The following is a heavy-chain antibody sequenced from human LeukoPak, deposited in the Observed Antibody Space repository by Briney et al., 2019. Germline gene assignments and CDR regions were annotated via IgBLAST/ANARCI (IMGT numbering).Heavy chain of an antibody. CDR1: GFSFSDFG. CDR3: AGSLAYCGGDCRLGDY. V-gene: IGHV3-21*01. D-gene: IGHD2-21*02. Sequence: GGSLRLSCAASGFSFSDFGMNWVRQAPGKGLEWISTISSSSSYIYHADSVKGRFTISRDNAKNTLYLQMNNLRAEDTAVYYCAGSLAYCGGDCRLGDYWGQGTLVTVSS. CDR2: ISSSSSYI. J-gene: IGHJ4*02.